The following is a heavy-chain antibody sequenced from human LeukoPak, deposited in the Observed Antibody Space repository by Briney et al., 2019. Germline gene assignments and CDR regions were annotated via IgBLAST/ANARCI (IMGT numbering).Heavy chain of an antibody. D-gene: IGHD6-13*01. V-gene: IGHV3-30*18. CDR2: ISYDGSNT. CDR3: AKERDISSSWYLSNYFDY. CDR1: GFTFSSYG. Sequence: GRSLRLSCAASGFTFSSYGMHWVRQAPGKGLEWVAVISYDGSNTYYADPVKGRFTISRDNSKNTLYLQMNSLRAEDTAVYYCAKERDISSSWYLSNYFDYWGQGTLVIVSS. J-gene: IGHJ4*02.